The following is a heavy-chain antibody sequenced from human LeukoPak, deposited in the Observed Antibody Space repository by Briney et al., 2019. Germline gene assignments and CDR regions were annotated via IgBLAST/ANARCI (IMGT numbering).Heavy chain of an antibody. Sequence: PSETLSLTCTVSGGSISSADFYWAWIRQPPGKGLEWIGYIYYTGSTFYNPSLKSRVTISPDTSENKFSLKLSSVTAADTAVYYRARAGGSYHAFDIWGQGTMVTVSS. V-gene: IGHV4-30-4*02. CDR3: ARAGGSYHAFDI. CDR1: GGSISSADFY. CDR2: IYYTGST. D-gene: IGHD1-26*01. J-gene: IGHJ3*02.